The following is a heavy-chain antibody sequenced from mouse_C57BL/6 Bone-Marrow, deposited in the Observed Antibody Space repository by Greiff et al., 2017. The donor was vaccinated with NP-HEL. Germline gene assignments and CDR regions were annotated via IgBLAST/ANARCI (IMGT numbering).Heavy chain of an antibody. V-gene: IGHV5-16*01. Sequence: EVMLVESEGGLVQPGSSMKHSCTASGFTFSDYSMAWVRQVPEKGLEWVANINYDGSSTYYLDSLKSRFIISRDNAKNILYLQMSSLKSEDTATYYCAREGGLRRRTYAMDYWGQGTSVTVSS. CDR3: AREGGLRRRTYAMDY. CDR2: INYDGSST. CDR1: GFTFSDYS. D-gene: IGHD2-4*01. J-gene: IGHJ4*01.